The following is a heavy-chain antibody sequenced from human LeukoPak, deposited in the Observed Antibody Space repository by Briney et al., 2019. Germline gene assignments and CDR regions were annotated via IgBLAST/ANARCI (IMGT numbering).Heavy chain of an antibody. V-gene: IGHV4-4*07. J-gene: IGHJ4*02. CDR3: ARVGGVAAAGTFDY. CDR2: IYTSGST. Sequence: PSEILSLTCTVSGGSISSYYWSWIRQPAGKGLEWIGRIYTSGSTNYNPSLKSRVTMSVDTSKNQFSLKLSSVTAADTAVYYCARVGGVAAAGTFDYWGQGTLVTVSS. CDR1: GGSISSYY. D-gene: IGHD6-13*01.